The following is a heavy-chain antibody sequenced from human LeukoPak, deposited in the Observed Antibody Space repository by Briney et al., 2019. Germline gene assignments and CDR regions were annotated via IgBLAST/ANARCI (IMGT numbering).Heavy chain of an antibody. Sequence: GGSLRLPCAASGFTFSSYSMNWVRQAPGKGLEWVSSISSSSSYIYYADSVKGRFTISRDNAKNSLYLQMNSLGAEDTAVYYCARVVGDIVVVPADPYYYYYMDVWGKGTTVTVSS. CDR3: ARVVGDIVVVPADPYYYYYMDV. D-gene: IGHD2-2*01. CDR1: GFTFSSYS. J-gene: IGHJ6*03. V-gene: IGHV3-21*01. CDR2: ISSSSSYI.